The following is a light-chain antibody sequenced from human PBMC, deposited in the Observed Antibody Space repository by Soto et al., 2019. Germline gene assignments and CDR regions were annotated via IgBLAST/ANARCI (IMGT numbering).Light chain of an antibody. V-gene: IGLV2-14*01. CDR1: SSDIGSYNY. CDR3: SSHTTYSTRI. J-gene: IGLJ1*01. Sequence: QSALTQPASVSGSPGQWIAISCTGTSSDIGSYNYVSWYQQHPGKAPKLIIHEVSNRPSGISDHFSGSKSGNTASLTISGLQADDEADYYCSSHTTYSTRIFGTGTKVTVL. CDR2: EVS.